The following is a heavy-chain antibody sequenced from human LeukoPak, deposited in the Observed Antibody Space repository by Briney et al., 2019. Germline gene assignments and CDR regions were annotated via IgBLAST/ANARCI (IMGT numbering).Heavy chain of an antibody. CDR3: AKEPGVHVFNI. V-gene: IGHV3-21*01. Sequence: GGSLRLSCAASGFTFSSYSMIWVRQAPGKGLEWVSSISSSSSYIYYADSLKGRFTISRDNAKNSLYLQMNSLRAEDSAVYYCAKEPGVHVFNIRGQGKMVTAS. CDR2: ISSSSSYI. CDR1: GFTFSSYS. J-gene: IGHJ3*02. D-gene: IGHD7-27*01.